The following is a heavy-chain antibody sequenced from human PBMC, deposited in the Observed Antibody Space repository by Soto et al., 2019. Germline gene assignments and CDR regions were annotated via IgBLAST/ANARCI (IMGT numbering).Heavy chain of an antibody. Sequence: QVQLVQSGAEVKKPGSSVKVSCKASGGTFNNYAIIWVRQAPGQGLEWMGGIIPIIGTADYAHKFQGRLAISADEAKGTTFMELSSLRSEDTALYYCARGGVDVVATSAFDYWGQGTLVTVSS. J-gene: IGHJ4*02. D-gene: IGHD5-12*01. CDR2: IIPIIGTA. V-gene: IGHV1-69*01. CDR3: ARGGVDVVATSAFDY. CDR1: GGTFNNYA.